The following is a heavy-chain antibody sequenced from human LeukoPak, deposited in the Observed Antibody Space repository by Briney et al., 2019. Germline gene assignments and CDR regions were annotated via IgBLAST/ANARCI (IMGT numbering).Heavy chain of an antibody. CDR3: AKQSGYSEYFQH. CDR1: GFTFSSYA. CDR2: ISGSGGST. D-gene: IGHD3-22*01. J-gene: IGHJ1*01. V-gene: IGHV3-23*01. Sequence: GGSLRLSCVASGFTFSSYAMSWVRQAPGKGLEWVSAISGSGGSTYYADSVKGRFTISRDNSKNTLYLQMNSLRAEDTAVYYCAKQSGYSEYFQHWGQGTLVTVSS.